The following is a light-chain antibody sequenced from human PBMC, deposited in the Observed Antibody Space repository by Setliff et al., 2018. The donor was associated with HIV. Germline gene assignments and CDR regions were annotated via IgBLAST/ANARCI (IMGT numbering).Light chain of an antibody. V-gene: IGLV2-14*01. CDR2: EVR. CDR3: SSYAITNTLP. CDR1: SSDVGGYSH. J-gene: IGLJ1*01. Sequence: SVLTQPASVSGSPGQSITISCTGTSSDVGGYSHVSWYQQHPGKAPKLIIYEVRNRPSGVSNRFSGSKSGNTASLTISGLQTEDEADYYCSSYAITNTLPFGAGTRSPS.